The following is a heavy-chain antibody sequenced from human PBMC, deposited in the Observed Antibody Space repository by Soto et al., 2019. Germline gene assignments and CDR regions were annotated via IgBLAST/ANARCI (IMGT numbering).Heavy chain of an antibody. CDR1: GGSISSSNY. CDR3: ARHYNTGAFFDY. V-gene: IGHV4-39*01. D-gene: IGHD1-20*01. Sequence: QLQLQESGPGLVKSSETLSLTCTVSGGSISSSNYWGWIRQPPGKGLEWIGSVSYSGSTYYNPSFESRVTISGDTSKNQFSLKVNSMTATDTAVYYCARHYNTGAFFDYWGQGTLVTVSS. CDR2: VSYSGST. J-gene: IGHJ4*02.